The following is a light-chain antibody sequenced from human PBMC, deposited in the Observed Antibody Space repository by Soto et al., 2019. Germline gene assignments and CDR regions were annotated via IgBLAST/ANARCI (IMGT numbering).Light chain of an antibody. V-gene: IGKV3-20*01. CDR2: GAS. CDR1: QSITNNY. J-gene: IGKJ5*01. Sequence: EIVLTQSPGTLSLSPGERATLSCRASQSITNNYLAWYQQKPGQAPRLLIYGASSRATGIPDRFSGSGSGTDFTLTIGRLEPEDFAVYYCQQYGTLPITFGQGTRLEI. CDR3: QQYGTLPIT.